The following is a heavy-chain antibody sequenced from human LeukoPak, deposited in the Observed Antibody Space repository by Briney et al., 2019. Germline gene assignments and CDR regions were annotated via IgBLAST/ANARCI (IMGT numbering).Heavy chain of an antibody. V-gene: IGHV1-2*02. CDR2: INPNSGAT. D-gene: IGHD2-15*01. J-gene: IGHJ6*03. Sequence: ASVKVSCKASGYTFTDYYVHWVRLAPGQGLEWMGWINPNSGATSYAQIFQGRVTMTRDTSINTAYMELSRLRSDDTAVYYCARAGRGGYSYYMDVWGKGTTVTISS. CDR1: GYTFTDYY. CDR3: ARAGRGGYSYYMDV.